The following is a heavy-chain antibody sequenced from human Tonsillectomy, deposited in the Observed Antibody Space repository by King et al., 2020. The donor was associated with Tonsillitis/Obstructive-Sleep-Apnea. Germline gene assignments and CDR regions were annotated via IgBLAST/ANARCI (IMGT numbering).Heavy chain of an antibody. V-gene: IGHV3-21*01. CDR1: GLTFSDYS. D-gene: IGHD2-2*01. J-gene: IGHJ6*03. CDR2: ISSSSSLI. Sequence: VQLVESGGGLVTPGGSLRLSCAASGLTFSDYSMIWVRQAPGKGLEWVSSISSSSSLIYYVDSVKGRFTISRDNAKNSLYLHMNSLRAEDTAVYYCARVYCSSSSCSHYSYYYMDVWGKGTTVTVSS. CDR3: ARVYCSSSSCSHYSYYYMDV.